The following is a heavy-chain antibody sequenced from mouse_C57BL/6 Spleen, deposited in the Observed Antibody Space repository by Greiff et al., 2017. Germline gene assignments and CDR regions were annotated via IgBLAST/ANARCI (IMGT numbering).Heavy chain of an antibody. D-gene: IGHD2-3*01. V-gene: IGHV14-3*01. CDR3: ALYDGYSYAMDY. CDR1: GFNIKNTY. CDR2: IDPANGNT. J-gene: IGHJ4*01. Sequence: EVQLQQSVAELVRPGASVKLSCTASGFNIKNTYMHWVKQRPEQGLEWIGKIDPANGNTKYAQKVQGKATITADTASNTAYLQLSSLTSEDTAIYYCALYDGYSYAMDYWGQGTAVTVTA.